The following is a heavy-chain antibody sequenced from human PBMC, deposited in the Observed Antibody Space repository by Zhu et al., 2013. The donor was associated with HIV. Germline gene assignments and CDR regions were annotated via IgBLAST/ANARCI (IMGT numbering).Heavy chain of an antibody. V-gene: IGHV1-46*01. CDR3: ARDRGERGDP. CDR2: INPSGGNT. CDR1: GYTFTTYY. Sequence: QVQLVQSGAEVKRPGASVKLSCKASGYTFTTYYMYWVRQAPGQGLEWMGIINPSGGNTSYAQKFKGRVTMTRDTSISTAYMELSRLRSDDTAVYYCARDRGERGDPWGQGTLVTVSS. D-gene: IGHD3-16*01. J-gene: IGHJ5*02.